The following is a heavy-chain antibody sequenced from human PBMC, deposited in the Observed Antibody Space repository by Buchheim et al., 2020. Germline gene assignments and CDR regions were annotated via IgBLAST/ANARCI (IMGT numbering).Heavy chain of an antibody. Sequence: EMQLVESGGGLVQPGGSLRLSCAGSGFSFSDYAMSWVRRTPGQELQWVAAISGISVNTYYRGSVKGRFLIYRDNSRNTVYLEMNSLTTDDTAVYYCAREFTRDNTWFEVDDLWGQGTLVTVSS. D-gene: IGHD2-21*01. CDR2: ISGISVNT. CDR3: AREFTRDNTWFEVDDL. CDR1: GFSFSDYA. J-gene: IGHJ4*02. V-gene: IGHV3-23*02.